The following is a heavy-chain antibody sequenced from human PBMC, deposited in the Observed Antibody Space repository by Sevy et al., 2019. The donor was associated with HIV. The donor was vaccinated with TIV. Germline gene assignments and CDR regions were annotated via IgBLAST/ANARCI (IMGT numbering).Heavy chain of an antibody. V-gene: IGHV3-23*01. CDR3: AKALNPALESMIEVTFRTLKAFDV. J-gene: IGHJ3*01. Sequence: GGSLRLSCAVSGFTVSSNYMTWVRQAPGKGLEWVSVISAIGSSTYYADSVKGRFTISRDNSKNTLYLQMNSLRADDTAVYYCAKALNPALESMIEVTFRTLKAFDVWGQGTMVTVSS. D-gene: IGHD3-22*01. CDR2: ISAIGSST. CDR1: GFTVSSNY.